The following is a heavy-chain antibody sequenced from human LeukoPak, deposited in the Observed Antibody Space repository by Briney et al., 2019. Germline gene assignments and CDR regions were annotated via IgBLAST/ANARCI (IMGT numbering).Heavy chain of an antibody. CDR3: AKDLSARFGELLFFMDV. V-gene: IGHV3-30*18. D-gene: IGHD3-10*01. J-gene: IGHJ6*04. CDR2: ISYDGSNK. CDR1: GFTFSSYG. Sequence: PGRSLRLSCAASGFTFSSYGMHWVRQAPGKGLEWVAVISYDGSNKYYADSVKGRFTISRDNSKNTLYLQMNSLRAEDTALYYCAKDLSARFGELLFFMDVWGKGTTVTVSS.